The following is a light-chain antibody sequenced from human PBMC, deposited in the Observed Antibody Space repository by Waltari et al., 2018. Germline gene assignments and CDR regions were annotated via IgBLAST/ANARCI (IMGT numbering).Light chain of an antibody. CDR1: SSDIGGSKY. V-gene: IGLV2-14*03. Sequence: QSALTQPASVSGSLGQSITISCTGTSSDIGGSKYVSWYQQNPGKPPKLIIFDVTRWPAGVSNRFSGSKSGITASLTISGLQAEDEADYFCTSYTSTDTVIFGGGTRVTVL. J-gene: IGLJ2*01. CDR3: TSYTSTDTVI. CDR2: DVT.